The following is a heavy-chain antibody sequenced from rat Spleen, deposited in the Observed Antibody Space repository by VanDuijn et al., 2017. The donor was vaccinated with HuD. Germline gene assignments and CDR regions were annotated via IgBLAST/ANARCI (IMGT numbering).Heavy chain of an antibody. CDR1: GFTFSDYG. CDR3: ARELDYSGDSWFGY. V-gene: IGHV5-20*01. Sequence: EVQLVESGGCLVQPGRSMKLSCAASGFTFSDYGMAWVLQAPKKGLEWVASISYDGGSTYYRDTVKGRFTISRDNAKSTLYLQMESLRSEETATSYCARELDYSGDSWFGYWGQGTLVTVSS. CDR2: ISYDGGST. J-gene: IGHJ3*01. D-gene: IGHD1-1*01.